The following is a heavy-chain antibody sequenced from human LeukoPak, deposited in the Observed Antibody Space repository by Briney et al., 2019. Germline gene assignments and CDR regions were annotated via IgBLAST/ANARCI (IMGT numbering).Heavy chain of an antibody. CDR1: GYSFTSYW. CDR3: ARCGSTSCYVLYFQH. CDR2: IYPGDSDT. V-gene: IGHV5-51*01. D-gene: IGHD2-2*01. J-gene: IGHJ1*01. Sequence: GESLKISCKGSGYSFTSYWIGWVRPMPGKGLEWMGIIYPGDSDTRYSPSFQGQVTISADKSISTAYLQWSSLKASDTAMYYCARCGSTSCYVLYFQHWGQGTLVTVSS.